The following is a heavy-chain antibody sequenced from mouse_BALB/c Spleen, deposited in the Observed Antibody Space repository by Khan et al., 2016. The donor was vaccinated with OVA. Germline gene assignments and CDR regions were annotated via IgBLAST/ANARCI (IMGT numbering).Heavy chain of an antibody. CDR2: ISYSGST. CDR1: GYSITSGYG. CDR3: ARTARIKY. J-gene: IGHJ2*01. Sequence: EVELVESGPGLVKPSQSLSLTCTVTGYSITSGYGWNWNRQFPGNKLEWMGYISYSGSTNYNPSLKSRISITRDTSKNQFFLQLNSLTTEDTATYYCARTARIKYWGQGTTLTVSS. V-gene: IGHV3-2*02. D-gene: IGHD1-2*01.